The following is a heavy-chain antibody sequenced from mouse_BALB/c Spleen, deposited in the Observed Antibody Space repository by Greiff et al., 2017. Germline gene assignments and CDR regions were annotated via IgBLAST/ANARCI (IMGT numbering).Heavy chain of an antibody. J-gene: IGHJ3*01. Sequence: QVQLQQPGAELVKPGASVKLSCKASGYTFTSYWMHWVKQRPGQGLEWIGEINPSNGRTNYNEKFKCKATLTVDKSSSTAYMQLSSLTSEDSAVYYCARAGYDGYYPLAYGGQGTQVTVSA. D-gene: IGHD2-3*01. CDR3: ARAGYDGYYPLAY. CDR2: INPSNGRT. CDR1: GYTFTSYW. V-gene: IGHV1S81*02.